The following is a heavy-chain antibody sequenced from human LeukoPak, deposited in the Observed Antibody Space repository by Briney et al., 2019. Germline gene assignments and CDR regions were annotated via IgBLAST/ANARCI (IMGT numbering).Heavy chain of an antibody. CDR2: IIPIFGTA. CDR1: GYTFTGYY. Sequence: SVKVSCKASGYTFTGYYMHWVRQAPGQGLEWMGEIIPIFGTANYAQKFQGRVTVTADKSTSTAYMELSSLRSEDTAVYYCARPLGSLKEYWWFDPWGQGTLVTVSS. D-gene: IGHD2/OR15-2a*01. V-gene: IGHV1-69*06. CDR3: ARPLGSLKEYWWFDP. J-gene: IGHJ5*02.